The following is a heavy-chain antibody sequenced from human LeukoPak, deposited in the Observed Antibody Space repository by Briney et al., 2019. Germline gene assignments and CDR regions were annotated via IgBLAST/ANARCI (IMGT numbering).Heavy chain of an antibody. CDR2: ISDDGSNE. CDR3: ARVGYIDEGIDY. D-gene: IGHD5-24*01. Sequence: GRSLRLSCAASGFTFSSYSMHWVRQAPGKGLEWVALISDDGSNEQFADSVKGRFTVSRDSSKNTVYLQMNSLRAEDTAMYYCARVGYIDEGIDYWGQGTLVTVSS. J-gene: IGHJ4*02. V-gene: IGHV3-30*04. CDR1: GFTFSSYS.